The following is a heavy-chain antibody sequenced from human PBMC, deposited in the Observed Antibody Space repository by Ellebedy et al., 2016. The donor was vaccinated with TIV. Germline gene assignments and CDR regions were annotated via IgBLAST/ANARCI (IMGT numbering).Heavy chain of an antibody. CDR1: GHTFSSYG. V-gene: IGHV3-30*02. J-gene: IGHJ4*02. D-gene: IGHD4-17*01. CDR2: IRYDGSNK. CDR3: ARANAGLREALDY. Sequence: GGSLRLSCAASGHTFSSYGMHWVRQAPGKGLEWVAFIRYDGSNKNYADSVKGRFTISRDNSKNTLYLQMKSLRAEDTAVYYCARANAGLREALDYWGQGTLVTVSS.